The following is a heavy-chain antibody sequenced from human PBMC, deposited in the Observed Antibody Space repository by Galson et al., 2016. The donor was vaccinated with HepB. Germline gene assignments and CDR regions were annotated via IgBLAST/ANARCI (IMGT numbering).Heavy chain of an antibody. Sequence: LSLTCSVSGDSLINDNWWNWVRQPPGKGLEWIGQIHQNGMTNYNPSLKNRATISLDNSKNQFFLELNSVTATDTALYFCVREYCSGGTCHGFDKWGQGTLATVSS. J-gene: IGHJ4*02. CDR1: GDSLINDNW. D-gene: IGHD2-15*01. CDR2: IHQNGMT. CDR3: VREYCSGGTCHGFDK. V-gene: IGHV4-4*01.